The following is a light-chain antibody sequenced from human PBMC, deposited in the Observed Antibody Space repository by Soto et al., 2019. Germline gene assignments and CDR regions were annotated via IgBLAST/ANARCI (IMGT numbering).Light chain of an antibody. CDR1: QSVSSN. CDR2: GAS. Sequence: VLTQSPATLSLSTGERATLSCRASQSVSSNLAWYQQKPGQAPRLLIYGASTRATGIPARFSGSGSGTEFTLTISSLQSEDFAVYYCQQYNNLPPWTFGQGTKVDI. CDR3: QQYNNLPPWT. J-gene: IGKJ1*01. V-gene: IGKV3-15*01.